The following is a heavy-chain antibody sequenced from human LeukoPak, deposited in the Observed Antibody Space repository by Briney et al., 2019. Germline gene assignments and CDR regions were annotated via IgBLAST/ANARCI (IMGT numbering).Heavy chain of an antibody. V-gene: IGHV4-34*01. CDR3: VRVKRKYQLLKPLHETPSHYFDY. CDR1: GGSFSGYY. J-gene: IGHJ4*02. CDR2: INHSRST. D-gene: IGHD2-2*01. Sequence: PSETLSLTCAVYGGSFSGYYWSWIRQPPGKGLDWIGEINHSRSTNYNPSLKSRVTISVDTSKNQFSLKLSSVTAADTAVYYCVRVKRKYQLLKPLHETPSHYFDYWGQGTLVTVSS.